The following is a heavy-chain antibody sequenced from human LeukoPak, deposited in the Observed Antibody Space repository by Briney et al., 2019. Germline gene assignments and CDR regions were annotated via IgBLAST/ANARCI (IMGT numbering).Heavy chain of an antibody. D-gene: IGHD3-10*01. J-gene: IGHJ5*02. V-gene: IGHV4-39*07. Sequence: PSETLSLTCTVSGGSISSTSLYWGWIRQPPGKGLEWIGTIYYGGSTYYNPSLRSRVTISVDTSKDQFSLKLSSVTAADTAVYYCARDPSSFGGRYDPWGQGTLVAVSS. CDR1: GGSISSTSLY. CDR2: IYYGGST. CDR3: ARDPSSFGGRYDP.